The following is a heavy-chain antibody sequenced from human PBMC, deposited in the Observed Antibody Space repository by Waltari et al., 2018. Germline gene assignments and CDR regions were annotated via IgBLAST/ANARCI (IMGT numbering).Heavy chain of an antibody. D-gene: IGHD3-3*01. J-gene: IGHJ3*02. CDR3: AKRLLEPQVGAFDI. V-gene: IGHV3-23*01. CDR2: ISSGGETT. Sequence: EVQLLQSGGGLVQPGGSLRLSGAASGFTFSSYSMSWVRQAPGKGLEWVSAISSGGETTLYADSVKGRFTISRDNSKNTLSLQVSSLRAEDTAVYYCAKRLLEPQVGAFDIWGQGTIVTVSS. CDR1: GFTFSSYS.